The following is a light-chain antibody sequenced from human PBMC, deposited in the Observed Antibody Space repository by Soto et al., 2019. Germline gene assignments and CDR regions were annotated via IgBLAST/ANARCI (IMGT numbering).Light chain of an antibody. CDR1: QSIRSY. CDR3: QQYNSYSGIT. J-gene: IGKJ5*01. Sequence: AIRMTQSPSSLSASTGDRVTITCRASQSIRSYLNWHQQKPGTAPKLLIYAASSLQSGVPSRFRGSGSGTEFTLTISILQPDDFATYYCQQYNSYSGITFGQGTRLEIK. CDR2: AAS. V-gene: IGKV1-8*01.